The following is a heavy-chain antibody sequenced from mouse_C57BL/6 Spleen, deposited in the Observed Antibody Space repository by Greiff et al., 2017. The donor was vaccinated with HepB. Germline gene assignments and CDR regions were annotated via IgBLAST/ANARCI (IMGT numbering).Heavy chain of an antibody. Sequence: VQVVESGAELVRPGASVKLSCKASGYTFTDYYINWVKQRPGQGLEWIARIYPGSGNTYYNEKFKGKATLTAEKSSSTAYMQLSSLTSEDSAVYFCALSSPFDYWGQGTTLTVSS. V-gene: IGHV1-76*01. D-gene: IGHD1-1*01. CDR3: ALSSPFDY. J-gene: IGHJ2*01. CDR2: IYPGSGNT. CDR1: GYTFTDYY.